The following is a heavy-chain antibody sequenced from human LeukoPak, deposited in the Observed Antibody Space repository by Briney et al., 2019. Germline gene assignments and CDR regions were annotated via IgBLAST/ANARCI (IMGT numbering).Heavy chain of an antibody. CDR3: ARAGGIFGVVNWSYYYYYGMDV. J-gene: IGHJ6*02. Sequence: GGSLRLSCAASGFTFSSYWMHWVRQAPGKGLVWVSRINSDGSSTSYADSVKGRFTISRDNAKNTLYLQMNSLRAEDTAAYYCARAGGIFGVVNWSYYYYYGMDVWGQGTTVTVSS. CDR1: GFTFSSYW. V-gene: IGHV3-74*01. D-gene: IGHD3-3*01. CDR2: INSDGSST.